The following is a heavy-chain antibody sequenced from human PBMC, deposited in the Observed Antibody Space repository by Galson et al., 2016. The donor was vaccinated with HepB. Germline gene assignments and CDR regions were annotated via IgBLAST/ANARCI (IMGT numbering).Heavy chain of an antibody. J-gene: IGHJ4*02. D-gene: IGHD3-22*01. CDR3: ATVALEFDSSGYYLRYYFDY. CDR2: FDPEDGET. V-gene: IGHV1-24*01. Sequence: SVKVSCKVSGYTLTELSMHWVRQAPGKGLEWMGGFDPEDGETIYARNFQGRVTMTEDKSTDTAYMELSNLRSEDTAVYYCATVALEFDSSGYYLRYYFDYWGQGTPVTVSS. CDR1: GYTLTELS.